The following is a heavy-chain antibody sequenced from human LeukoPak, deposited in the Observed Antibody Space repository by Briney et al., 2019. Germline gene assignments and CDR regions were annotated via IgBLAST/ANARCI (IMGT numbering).Heavy chain of an antibody. J-gene: IGHJ5*02. Sequence: SETLSLTCTVSGGSTSSYYWSWIRQPPGKGLEWIGYIYYSGSTNSNPSLKSRVTMSLDTSKNQFSLRLSSVTAADTAVYYCARLVVAAKGDWFDPWGQGTLVTVSS. D-gene: IGHD2-15*01. CDR1: GGSTSSYY. V-gene: IGHV4-59*08. CDR2: IYYSGST. CDR3: ARLVVAAKGDWFDP.